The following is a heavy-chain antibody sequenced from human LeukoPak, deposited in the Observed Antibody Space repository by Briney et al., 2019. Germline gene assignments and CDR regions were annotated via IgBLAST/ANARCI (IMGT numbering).Heavy chain of an antibody. CDR3: ASNAVGATARYFDY. J-gene: IGHJ4*02. Sequence: GGSLRLSCAASGFTFDDYAMHWVRQAPGKGLEWVSGISWNSGSIGYADSVKGRFTISRDNAKNSLYLQMNSLRDEDTAVYYCASNAVGATARYFDYWGQGTLVTVSS. CDR1: GFTFDDYA. V-gene: IGHV3-9*01. D-gene: IGHD1-26*01. CDR2: ISWNSGSI.